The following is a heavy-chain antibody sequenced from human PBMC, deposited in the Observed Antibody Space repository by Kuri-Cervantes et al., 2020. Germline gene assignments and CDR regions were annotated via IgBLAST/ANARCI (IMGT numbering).Heavy chain of an antibody. CDR3: ARDAEYDSSGYHHPWWFDP. Sequence: SLKISCAASGFTFDDYAMHWVRQAPGKGLEWASGISWNSGSIVYADSVKGRFTISRDNAKNSLYLQMNSLRAEDTAVYYCARDAEYDSSGYHHPWWFDPWGQGTLVTVSS. D-gene: IGHD3-22*01. CDR2: ISWNSGSI. CDR1: GFTFDDYA. J-gene: IGHJ5*02. V-gene: IGHV3-9*01.